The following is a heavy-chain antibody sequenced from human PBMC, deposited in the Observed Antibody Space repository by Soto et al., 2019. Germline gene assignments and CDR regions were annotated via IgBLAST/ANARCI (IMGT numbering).Heavy chain of an antibody. CDR2: IRGNTYDGRT. V-gene: IGHV3-49*04. CDR1: GVSVVELA. J-gene: IGHJ4*02. Sequence: PGGSLRLSCSTSGVSVVELALSWVRQAPGRGLEWVGMIRGNTYDGRTAYAASVKGRFTISKDESNSIAYLQMDSLKSEETGMYYCAKDFSTSRLGFDYWGLGTLVTVSS. CDR3: AKDFSTSRLGFDY.